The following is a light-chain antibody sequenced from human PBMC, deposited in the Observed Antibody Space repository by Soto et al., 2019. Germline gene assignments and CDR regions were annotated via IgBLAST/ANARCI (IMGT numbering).Light chain of an antibody. CDR1: SSDVGSYNY. CDR3: SSYTSSSTSVV. V-gene: IGLV2-14*01. CDR2: EVS. J-gene: IGLJ2*01. Sequence: QSVLTQPASVSGSPGQSITISCTGTSSDVGSYNYVSWYQQHPGKAPKLLIYEVSNRPSGVSNRFSGSKSGNTASLTISGLQAEDEADYYCSSYTSSSTSVVFGGGTKLTV.